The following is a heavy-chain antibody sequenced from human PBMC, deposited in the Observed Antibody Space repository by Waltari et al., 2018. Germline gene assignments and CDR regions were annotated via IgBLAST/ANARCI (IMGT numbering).Heavy chain of an antibody. CDR3: ARESPAGAFDI. V-gene: IGHV3-53*02. CDR1: GFTVISNT. CDR2: IYSGGST. Sequence: EVQLVETGGGLIQPGGSLDLPGEPLGFTVISNTIGGVRQAPGKGLEWVSVIYSGGSTYYADSVKGRFTISRDNSKNTLYLQMNSLRAEDTAVYYCARESPAGAFDIWGQGTMVTVSS. J-gene: IGHJ3*02.